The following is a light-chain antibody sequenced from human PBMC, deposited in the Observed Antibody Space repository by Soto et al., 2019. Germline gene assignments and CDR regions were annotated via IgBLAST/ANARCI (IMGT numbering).Light chain of an antibody. Sequence: QSVLTQPPSVSGAPGQRVTISCTGSSSNIGAGYDVHWYQQLPGTAPKLLIYGNSNRPSGVPDRFSGSKSGTSASLAITGLQAEDEADYYCQSYDSGLGVFGGGTKLPV. J-gene: IGLJ3*02. V-gene: IGLV1-40*01. CDR1: SSNIGAGYD. CDR2: GNS. CDR3: QSYDSGLGV.